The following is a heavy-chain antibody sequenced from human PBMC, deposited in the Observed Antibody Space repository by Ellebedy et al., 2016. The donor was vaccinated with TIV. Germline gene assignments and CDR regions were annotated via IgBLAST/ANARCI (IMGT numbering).Heavy chain of an antibody. CDR2: ISSSSSYI. CDR3: AFGSGWHPNWFDP. Sequence: PGGSLRLSCAASGFTFSSYSMNWVRQAPGKGLEWVSSISSSSSYIYYADSVKGRFTISRDNAKNSLYLQMNSLRAEDTAVYYCAFGSGWHPNWFDPWGQGTLVTVSS. J-gene: IGHJ5*02. V-gene: IGHV3-21*01. CDR1: GFTFSSYS. D-gene: IGHD6-19*01.